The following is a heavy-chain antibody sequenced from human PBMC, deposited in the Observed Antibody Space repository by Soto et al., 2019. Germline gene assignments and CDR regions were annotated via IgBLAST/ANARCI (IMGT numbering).Heavy chain of an antibody. D-gene: IGHD1-26*01. J-gene: IGHJ6*02. CDR3: ARDDEGGSRPYYYGMDV. CDR1: GFTFSNYI. CDR2: ILHDGNNK. Sequence: PGGSLRLSCAASGFTFSNYIMHWVRQAPGKGLEWVAIILHDGNNKYYADSVKGRFTISRDNSKNTLYLQMNSLRTEDTAIYYCARDDEGGSRPYYYGMDVWGQGTTVTVSS. V-gene: IGHV3-30-3*01.